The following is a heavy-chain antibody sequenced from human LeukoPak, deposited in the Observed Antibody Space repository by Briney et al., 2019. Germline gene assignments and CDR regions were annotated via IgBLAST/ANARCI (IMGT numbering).Heavy chain of an antibody. CDR3: ARDRGSVY. V-gene: IGHV3-23*01. D-gene: IGHD3-16*01. Sequence: GGSLRLSCAASGFTLSSYAMSWVRQGPGKGLEWVSAISVSGNTYHADSVKGRFTISRDSSKNTLYLQMNSLRAGDAAVYYCARDRGSVYWGQGTLVTVSS. J-gene: IGHJ4*02. CDR1: GFTLSSYA. CDR2: ISVSGNT.